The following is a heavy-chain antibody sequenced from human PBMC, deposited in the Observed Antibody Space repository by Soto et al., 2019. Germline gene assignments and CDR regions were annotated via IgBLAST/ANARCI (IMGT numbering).Heavy chain of an antibody. J-gene: IGHJ4*02. V-gene: IGHV3-30*04. CDR2: ISYDGKEK. CDR3: ERDHGITGNPRH. CDR1: GFTFRTSA. Sequence: GGSLRLSCSASGFTFRTSAMHWVRQAPGKGLEWVAVISYDGKEKYYADSVKGRFTISRDNSNNTMHLEMKRLRLEDTAVFYCERDHGITGNPRHWGQGTLVTVSS. D-gene: IGHD1-20*01.